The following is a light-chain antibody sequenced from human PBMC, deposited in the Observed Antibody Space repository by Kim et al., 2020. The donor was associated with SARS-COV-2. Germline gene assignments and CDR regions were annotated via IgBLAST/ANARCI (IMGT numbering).Light chain of an antibody. Sequence: RQTATPTCTGNSNNVGNQGAAWLQQHQGHPPKLLSYRNNNRPSGISERLSASRSGNTASLTITGLQPEDEADYYCSAWDSSLSAVVFGGGTKLTVL. J-gene: IGLJ2*01. CDR1: SNNVGNQG. V-gene: IGLV10-54*01. CDR3: SAWDSSLSAVV. CDR2: RNN.